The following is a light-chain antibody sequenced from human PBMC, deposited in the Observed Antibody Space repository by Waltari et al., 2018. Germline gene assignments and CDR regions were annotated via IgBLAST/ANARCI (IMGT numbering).Light chain of an antibody. CDR2: EVS. J-gene: IGLJ2*01. CDR3: CSYAGSSTVV. V-gene: IGLV2-23*02. CDR1: RSDFGSYNL. Sequence: QSALTQPASVSGSPGQSITIPCTGTRSDFGSYNLVPWYQQHPGKAPKLMIYEVSKRPSGVSNRFSGSKSGNTASLTISGLLAEDEADYYCCSYAGSSTVVFGGGTKLTVL.